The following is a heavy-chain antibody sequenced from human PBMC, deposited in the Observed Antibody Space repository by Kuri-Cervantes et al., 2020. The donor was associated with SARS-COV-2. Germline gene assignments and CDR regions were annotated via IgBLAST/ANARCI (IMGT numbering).Heavy chain of an antibody. Sequence: SVKVSCKASGGTFSSYAISWVRQAPGQGLEWMGGIIPIFGTANYAQKFQGRVTMTRNTSISTAYMELSSLRSEDTAVYYCAKFGSVITMVRGVIITRTSYYFDYWGQGTLVTVSS. CDR1: GGTFSSYA. J-gene: IGHJ4*02. V-gene: IGHV1-69*05. CDR3: AKFGSVITMVRGVIITRTSYYFDY. CDR2: IIPIFGTA. D-gene: IGHD3-10*01.